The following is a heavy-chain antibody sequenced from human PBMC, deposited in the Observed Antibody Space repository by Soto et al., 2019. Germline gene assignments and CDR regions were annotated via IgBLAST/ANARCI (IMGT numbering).Heavy chain of an antibody. J-gene: IGHJ4*02. CDR3: AKIVTRHSLVPVFDQ. Sequence: QLVESGGGLVQPGRSLRLSCVASGFRFDEYAIHWVRQAPGKGLEWVSGISWDSGSINYAGSVRGRFTVSRDNAKNSLYLGMTRLRSEDTAFYYCAKIVTRHSLVPVFDQWGQGALVSVSS. CDR1: GFRFDEYA. V-gene: IGHV3-9*01. D-gene: IGHD2-21*01. CDR2: ISWDSGSI.